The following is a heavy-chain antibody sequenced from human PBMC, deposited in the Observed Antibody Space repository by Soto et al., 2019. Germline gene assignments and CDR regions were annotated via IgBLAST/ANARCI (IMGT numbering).Heavy chain of an antibody. J-gene: IGHJ4*02. CDR2: IYHSGST. V-gene: IGHV4-4*02. CDR1: SGSISSPNW. D-gene: IGHD3-10*01. Sequence: QVQLQESGPGLVKPSGTLSLTCAVSSGSISSPNWWSWVRQPPGKGLEWIGEIYHSGSTRYNPSLQSRVPLSVDTSKTQFSLRLTSVAAADAAVYYCARQAPYGSVRIYDYWGQGSLVTVSS. CDR3: ARQAPYGSVRIYDY.